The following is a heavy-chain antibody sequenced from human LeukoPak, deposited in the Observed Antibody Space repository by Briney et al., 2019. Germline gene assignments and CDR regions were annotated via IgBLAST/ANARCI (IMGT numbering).Heavy chain of an antibody. CDR3: ARDRGEYSGSYTHDY. Sequence: ASVKVSCKASGYTFTGYYMHWVRQAPGQGLEWMGWINPNSGGTKYAQKFQGRVTMTRDTSISTAYMELSRLRSDDMAVYYCARDRGEYSGSYTHDYWGQGTLVTVSS. V-gene: IGHV1-2*02. CDR2: INPNSGGT. J-gene: IGHJ4*02. CDR1: GYTFTGYY. D-gene: IGHD1-26*01.